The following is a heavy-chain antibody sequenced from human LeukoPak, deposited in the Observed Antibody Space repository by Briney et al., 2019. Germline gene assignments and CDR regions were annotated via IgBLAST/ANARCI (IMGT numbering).Heavy chain of an antibody. Sequence: HPGRSLRLSCAASGFTFSSYGMHWVRQAPGKGLEWVAVIWYDGSNKYYADSVKGRFTISRDNSKNTLYLQTNSLRAEDTAVYYCARQYDILTGYYRTSYFDYWGQGTLVTVSS. V-gene: IGHV3-33*01. CDR3: ARQYDILTGYYRTSYFDY. J-gene: IGHJ4*02. D-gene: IGHD3-9*01. CDR2: IWYDGSNK. CDR1: GFTFSSYG.